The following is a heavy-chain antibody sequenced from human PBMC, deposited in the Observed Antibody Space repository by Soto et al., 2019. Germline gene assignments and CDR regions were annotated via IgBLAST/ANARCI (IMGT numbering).Heavy chain of an antibody. V-gene: IGHV4-39*01. CDR2: IYDSGKT. Sequence: SEPLSLPCTVSVVAISNARYYWGWIRQSPGKGLEWIGTIYDSGKTYYHPALKSRVTISVDTSNNRFSLKLSSVTAADTAVYYCARHGSYWGQGTLVTVSS. CDR1: VVAISNARYY. J-gene: IGHJ4*02. CDR3: ARHGSY.